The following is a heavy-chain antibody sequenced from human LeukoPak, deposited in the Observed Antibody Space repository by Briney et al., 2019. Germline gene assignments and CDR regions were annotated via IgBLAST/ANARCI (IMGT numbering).Heavy chain of an antibody. CDR2: IKQDGSEK. Sequence: GGSLRLSCAASGFTFSSYWMRWVRQAPGKGLEWVANIKQDGSEKYYVDSVKGRFTISRDNAKNSLYPQMNSLRAEDTAVYYCARAGSSSPRSGGYYYYYMDVWGKGTTVTVSS. J-gene: IGHJ6*03. CDR3: ARAGSSSPRSGGYYYYYMDV. CDR1: GFTFSSYW. D-gene: IGHD6-6*01. V-gene: IGHV3-7*01.